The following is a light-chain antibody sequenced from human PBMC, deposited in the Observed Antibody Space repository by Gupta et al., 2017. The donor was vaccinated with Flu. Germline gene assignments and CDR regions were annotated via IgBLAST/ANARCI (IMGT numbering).Light chain of an antibody. V-gene: IGLV2-14*01. CDR3: SSYTTSSSLV. J-gene: IGLJ3*02. Sequence: QSALTQPASVFESPGQSITISCTGTSSDVGGYDSVSWYQQHPGKAPKLIIYEVKNRPSGVSDRFSGSKSGNTASLTISGLQAEDEADYLCSSYTTSSSLVFGGGTKLTVL. CDR1: SSDVGGYDS. CDR2: EVK.